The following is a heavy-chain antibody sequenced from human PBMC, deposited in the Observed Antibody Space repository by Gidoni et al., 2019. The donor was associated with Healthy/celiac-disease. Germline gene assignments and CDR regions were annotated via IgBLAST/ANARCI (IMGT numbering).Heavy chain of an antibody. CDR3: AREGGGYYYDRSGPFDY. V-gene: IGHV4-61*02. CDR1: GGSISSGSYY. D-gene: IGHD3-22*01. Sequence: QVQLQESGPGLVKPSQTLSLTCTVSGGSISSGSYYWSWIRQPAGKGLEWIGRIYNSGSTNYNPSLKSRVTISVDTSKNQFSLKLSSVTAADTAVYYCAREGGGYYYDRSGPFDYWSQGTLVTVSS. J-gene: IGHJ4*02. CDR2: IYNSGST.